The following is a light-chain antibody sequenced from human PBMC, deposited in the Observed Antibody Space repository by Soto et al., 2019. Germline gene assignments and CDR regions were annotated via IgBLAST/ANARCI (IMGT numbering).Light chain of an antibody. CDR1: QSVGSK. V-gene: IGKV3-15*01. CDR2: GAS. Sequence: EIVMTQSPATLSVSPGERATLSCRASQSVGSKLAWYQQKRGQPPRLLIFGASTRATGVPARFSGSGSGTEFTLTITSLQSEDFSVYFCHQYNYWPRTFGQGTKVEIK. CDR3: HQYNYWPRT. J-gene: IGKJ1*01.